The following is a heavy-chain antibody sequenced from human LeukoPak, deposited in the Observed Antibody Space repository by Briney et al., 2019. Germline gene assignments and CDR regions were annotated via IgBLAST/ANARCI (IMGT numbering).Heavy chain of an antibody. CDR3: ASIVATITGQKYFDY. J-gene: IGHJ4*02. Sequence: SSETLSLTCTVSGYSISSGYYWGWIRQPRGKGLEWIGSIYHSGSTYYNPSLKSRVTISVDTSKNQFSLKLSSVTAADTAVYYCASIVATITGQKYFDYWGQGTLVTVSS. V-gene: IGHV4-38-2*02. CDR1: GYSISSGYY. CDR2: IYHSGST. D-gene: IGHD5-12*01.